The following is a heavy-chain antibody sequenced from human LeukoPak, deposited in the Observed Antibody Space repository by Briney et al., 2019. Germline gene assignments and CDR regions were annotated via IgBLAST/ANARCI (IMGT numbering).Heavy chain of an antibody. D-gene: IGHD2-2*01. V-gene: IGHV1-8*03. Sequence: ASVKASCKASGYTFTSYDINWVRQATGQGLEWMGWMNPNSGNTGYAQKFQGRVTITRNTSISTAYMELSSLRSEDTAVYYCARGPLPAAGTSDYWGQGTLVTVSS. CDR2: MNPNSGNT. CDR1: GYTFTSYD. CDR3: ARGPLPAAGTSDY. J-gene: IGHJ4*02.